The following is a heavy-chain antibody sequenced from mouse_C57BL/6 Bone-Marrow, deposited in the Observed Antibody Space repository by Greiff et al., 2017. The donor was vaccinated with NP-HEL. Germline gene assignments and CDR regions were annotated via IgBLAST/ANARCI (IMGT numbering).Heavy chain of an antibody. J-gene: IGHJ4*01. D-gene: IGHD2-4*01. CDR1: GYTFTDYY. Sequence: QVQLKESGAELVRPGASVKLSCKASGYTFTDYYINWVKQRPGQGLEWIARIYPGSGNTYYNEKFKGKATLTAEKSSSTAYMQLSSLTSEDSAVYFCARGSLIYYDYDLYAMDYWGQGTSVTVSS. CDR2: IYPGSGNT. CDR3: ARGSLIYYDYDLYAMDY. V-gene: IGHV1-76*01.